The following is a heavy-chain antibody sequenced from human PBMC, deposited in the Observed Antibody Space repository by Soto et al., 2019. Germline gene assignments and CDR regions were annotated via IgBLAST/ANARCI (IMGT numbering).Heavy chain of an antibody. V-gene: IGHV3-53*02. Sequence: EVQLVETGGGLIQPGGSLRLSCAASGFTVSSNYMSWVRQAPGKGLEWVSVIYSGGSTYYADSVKGRFTISRDNSKNTLYLQMNSLRAEDTAVYYCARDGIAVAGDPYYYYGMDVWGQGTTVTVSS. CDR1: GFTVSSNY. J-gene: IGHJ6*02. CDR2: IYSGGST. D-gene: IGHD6-19*01. CDR3: ARDGIAVAGDPYYYYGMDV.